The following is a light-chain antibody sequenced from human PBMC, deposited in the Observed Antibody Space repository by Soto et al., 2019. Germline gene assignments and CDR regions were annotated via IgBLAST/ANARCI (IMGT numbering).Light chain of an antibody. CDR1: QSVSSSY. J-gene: IGKJ1*01. V-gene: IGKV3-20*01. CDR3: QQYGSSLWT. CDR2: GAS. Sequence: EIVLTQPPGTLSLSPGEGATLSCRASQSVSSSYLAWYQQKPGQAPRLLIYGASSRATGIPDRFSGSGSGTDFTLTISRLEPEDFAVYYCQQYGSSLWTFGQGTKVDI.